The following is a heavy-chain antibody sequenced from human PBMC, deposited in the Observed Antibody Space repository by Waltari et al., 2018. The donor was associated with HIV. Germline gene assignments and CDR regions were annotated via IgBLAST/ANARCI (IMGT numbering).Heavy chain of an antibody. CDR3: ARAPMITVTSRGDNP. CDR2: ISRYNDKT. CDR1: GYSFTRYG. D-gene: IGHD4-17*01. J-gene: IGHJ3*01. Sequence: QVQLVQSGAEVKKPGASLQVSCKASGYSFTRYGISWVRQAPGQGLEWIGWISRYNDKTNYAQTIQDRLNMTTDSLTSTADIELRSLRSDETAVYYCARAPMITVTSRGDNPWGQGTMVLASS. V-gene: IGHV1-18*01.